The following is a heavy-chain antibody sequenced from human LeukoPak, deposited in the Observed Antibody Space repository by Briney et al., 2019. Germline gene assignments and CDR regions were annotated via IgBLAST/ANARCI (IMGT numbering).Heavy chain of an antibody. D-gene: IGHD1-1*01. CDR1: RFTFDEFF. Sequence: PGGSLRLSCVASRFTFDEFFMSWVRQTRGKGLEWVANINKDGSKEYYLDSVKGRFTISRDNADNSLYLDMNRLRVEDTAVYYCVTFAWGTYWGLGTLGTVSS. V-gene: IGHV3-7*01. J-gene: IGHJ4*02. CDR3: VTFAWGTY. CDR2: INKDGSKE.